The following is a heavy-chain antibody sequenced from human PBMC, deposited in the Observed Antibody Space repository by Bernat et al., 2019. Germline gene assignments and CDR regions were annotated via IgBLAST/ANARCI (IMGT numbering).Heavy chain of an antibody. D-gene: IGHD5-12*01. CDR1: GISITSSSSY. CDR3: ARHLRQSGNTPDY. V-gene: IGHV4-39*01. Sequence: QLQLQESGPGLVKPSETLSLTCTVSGISITSSSSYWGWICQPPGKRLEWIGAIYYSGTTYYNPSLKSRVTMSVDASSNQFSLKVNALTAADTAVYYCARHLRQSGNTPDYWGQGTLVTVSS. CDR2: IYYSGTT. J-gene: IGHJ4*02.